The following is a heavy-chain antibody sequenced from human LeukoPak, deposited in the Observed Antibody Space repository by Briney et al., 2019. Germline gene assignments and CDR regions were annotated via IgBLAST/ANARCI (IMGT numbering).Heavy chain of an antibody. CDR2: ISSNGGST. J-gene: IGHJ4*02. Sequence: GGSLRLSCAASGFTFSSYAMHWVRQAPGKGLEYVSAISSNGGSTYYANSVKGRFTISRDNAKNSLYLQTNSLRAEDTAFYHCVRDRSYGAFDYWGQGTLVTVSS. V-gene: IGHV3-64*01. CDR1: GFTFSSYA. D-gene: IGHD5-18*01. CDR3: VRDRSYGAFDY.